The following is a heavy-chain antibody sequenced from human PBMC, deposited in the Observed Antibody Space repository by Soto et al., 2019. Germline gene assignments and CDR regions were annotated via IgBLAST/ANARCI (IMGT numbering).Heavy chain of an antibody. J-gene: IGHJ4*02. V-gene: IGHV2-5*02. Sequence: QITLKESGPTLVKPTQTLTLTCTFSGFSLTTDRVGVGWIRQPPGEALEWLAVIYWDDSKTYRPSLESRLTITKDTSKIQVALTMTNMDSLDTATYYCAPAYGGRSLYWGQGTLVTVSS. CDR3: APAYGGRSLY. CDR2: IYWDDSK. D-gene: IGHD1-26*01. CDR1: GFSLTTDRVG.